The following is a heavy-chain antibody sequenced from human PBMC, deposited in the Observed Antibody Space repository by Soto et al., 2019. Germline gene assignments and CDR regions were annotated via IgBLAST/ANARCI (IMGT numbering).Heavy chain of an antibody. V-gene: IGHV3-7*01. CDR2: RKEDGRQK. J-gene: IGHJ5*02. Sequence: EGQLVESGGGLVQPGGSLRLSCAASGFMFSRYWMSWVRQAPGKGLEWVANRKEDGRQKYYVDSVKGRFTISRDNAKNSLYLQMNSLRVEDTAVYYCARDFSSGWYPWGQGTLVTVSS. CDR1: GFMFSRYW. CDR3: ARDFSSGWYP. D-gene: IGHD6-19*01.